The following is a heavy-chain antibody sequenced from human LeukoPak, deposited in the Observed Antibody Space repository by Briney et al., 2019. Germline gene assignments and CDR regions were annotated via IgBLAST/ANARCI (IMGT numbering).Heavy chain of an antibody. Sequence: PSETLSLTCTVSGGSISSYYWSWIRQPPGKGLEWIGYIYYSGRTYYNPSLKSRVTISVDTSKNQFSLKLSSVTAADTAVYYCARGDQYSYGSDAFDIWGQGTMVTVSS. CDR2: IYYSGRT. V-gene: IGHV4-59*01. D-gene: IGHD5-18*01. CDR1: GGSISSYY. CDR3: ARGDQYSYGSDAFDI. J-gene: IGHJ3*02.